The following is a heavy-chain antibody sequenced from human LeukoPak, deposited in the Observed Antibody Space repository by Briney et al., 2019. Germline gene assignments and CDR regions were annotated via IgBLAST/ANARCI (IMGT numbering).Heavy chain of an antibody. CDR2: AKSKIDGGTT. D-gene: IGHD2-15*01. V-gene: IGHV3-15*01. CDR3: TTVRGYCSGRSCLGY. Sequence: GGSLRLSCAASGFTFSNAWMSWVRQAPGKGLEWVGRAKSKIDGGTTDYAAPVKGRFTISRDDSKNTLYLQMNSLKTEDTAVYYCTTVRGYCSGRSCLGYWGQGTLVTVSS. CDR1: GFTFSNAW. J-gene: IGHJ4*02.